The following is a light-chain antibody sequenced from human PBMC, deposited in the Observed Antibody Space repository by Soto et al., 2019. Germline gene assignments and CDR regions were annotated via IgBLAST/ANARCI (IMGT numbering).Light chain of an antibody. CDR3: SSYTTSSTDV. CDR2: GVS. V-gene: IGLV2-14*03. Sequence: QSALTQPASVSGSPGQSITISCTGTYSDVGAYTYVSWYQHHPGKAPKLMVSGVSNRPSGVSDRFSGSKSGNTASLTISGLQAEDEADYYCSSYTTSSTDVFGTGTKVTVL. CDR1: YSDVGAYTY. J-gene: IGLJ1*01.